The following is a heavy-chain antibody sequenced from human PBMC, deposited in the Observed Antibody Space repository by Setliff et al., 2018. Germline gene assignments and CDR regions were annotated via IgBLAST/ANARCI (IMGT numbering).Heavy chain of an antibody. Sequence: ASVKVSCKTSGYTFSDYYVHWVRQAPGRGLEWMGWINPNRGATNFARRFEGRVTLTRDTSINTAYMELSRLRHDDTAIYYCAKDGSSVVRFLEWSHKDYYYMDVWGKGTTVTVSS. V-gene: IGHV1-2*02. CDR1: GYTFSDYY. CDR3: AKDGSSVVRFLEWSHKDYYYMDV. CDR2: INPNRGAT. D-gene: IGHD3-3*01. J-gene: IGHJ6*03.